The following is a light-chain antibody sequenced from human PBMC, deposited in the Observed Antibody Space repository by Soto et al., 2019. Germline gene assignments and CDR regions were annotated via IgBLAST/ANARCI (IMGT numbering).Light chain of an antibody. J-gene: IGKJ5*01. CDR2: DAS. CDR1: QDIKNY. Sequence: DIQMTHSPSSLSASVGDRVTITCQASQDIKNYLNWYQQKSGKAPKLLIYDASDLETGVPSRFSGSGSGTDFTFSISSLQPEDVATYYCQQYDGLPTFGQGTRLEIK. CDR3: QQYDGLPT. V-gene: IGKV1-33*01.